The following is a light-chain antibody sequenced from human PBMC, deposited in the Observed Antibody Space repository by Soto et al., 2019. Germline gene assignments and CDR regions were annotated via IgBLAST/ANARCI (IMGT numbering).Light chain of an antibody. Sequence: EIVMTQSPATLSVSPGERATLSCRASQSVSSNLAWYQQKPGQAPRLLIYAASTLQSGVPSRFSGSGSGTDFTLTISSLQPEDFATYYCQQANSFPHTFGQGTRLEIK. CDR3: QQANSFPHT. J-gene: IGKJ5*01. V-gene: IGKV3D-15*01. CDR2: AAS. CDR1: QSVSSN.